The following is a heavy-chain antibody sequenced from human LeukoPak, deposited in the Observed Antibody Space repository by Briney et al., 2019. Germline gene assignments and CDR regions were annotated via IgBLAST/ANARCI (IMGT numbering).Heavy chain of an antibody. J-gene: IGHJ5*02. CDR2: MNPNSGNT. CDR1: GYTFTSYD. Sequence: ASVTVSFKASGYTFTSYDINWVRQASGQGLEGMGWMNPNSGNTGYAQKFQGRLTMTRNTSISTAYMELSSLRSEDTAVYYCARVITIFGVVITGWFDPWGQGTLVTVSS. V-gene: IGHV1-8*01. CDR3: ARVITIFGVVITGWFDP. D-gene: IGHD3-3*01.